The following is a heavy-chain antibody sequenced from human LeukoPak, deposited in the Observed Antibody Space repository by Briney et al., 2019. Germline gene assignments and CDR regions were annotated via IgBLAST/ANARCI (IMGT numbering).Heavy chain of an antibody. V-gene: IGHV4-59*01. J-gene: IGHJ5*02. CDR2: IYYSGST. Sequence: SETLSLTCTVSGGSISSYYWSWIRQPPGKGLEWIGYIYYSGSTNYNPSLKSRVTISVDTSKNQFSLKLSSVTAADTAVYYCARDNQVGATTGSWFDPWGQGTLVTVS. CDR3: ARDNQVGATTGSWFDP. D-gene: IGHD1-26*01. CDR1: GGSISSYY.